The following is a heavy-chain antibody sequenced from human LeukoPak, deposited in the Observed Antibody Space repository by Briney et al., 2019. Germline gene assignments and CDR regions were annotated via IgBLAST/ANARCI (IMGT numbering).Heavy chain of an antibody. J-gene: IGHJ4*02. Sequence: GGSLRLSCAASGFTFSSYAMHWVRQAPGKGLEWVAVISYDGSNKYYADSVKGRFTISRDNSKNTLYLQMNSLRAEDTAVYFCARSWYFDYWGQGTLVTVSS. CDR2: ISYDGSNK. V-gene: IGHV3-30-3*01. CDR1: GFTFSSYA. CDR3: ARSWYFDY.